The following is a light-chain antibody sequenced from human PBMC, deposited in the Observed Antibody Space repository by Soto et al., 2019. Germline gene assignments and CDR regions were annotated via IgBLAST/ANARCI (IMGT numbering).Light chain of an antibody. V-gene: IGKV1-5*01. CDR1: QSISSW. CDR3: QQYYSYPRT. CDR2: AAS. Sequence: DIHMTQSPSTLSASVGDRVTITCRAIQSISSWLAWYQQKPGKAPKLLIYAASTLQSGVTSRFRGSGSGTDFTLTISCLQSEDFATYYCQQYYSYPRTFGGGTKVDIK. J-gene: IGKJ4*01.